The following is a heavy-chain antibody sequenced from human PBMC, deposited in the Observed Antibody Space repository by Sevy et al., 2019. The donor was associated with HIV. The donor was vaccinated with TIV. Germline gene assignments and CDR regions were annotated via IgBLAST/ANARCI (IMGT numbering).Heavy chain of an antibody. CDR2: IWYDGSNK. V-gene: IGHV3-33*06. CDR3: AKDAVAGTIYYYYMDV. CDR1: GFTFSSYG. J-gene: IGHJ6*03. D-gene: IGHD6-19*01. Sequence: GGSLRLSCAASGFTFSSYGMHWVRQAPGKGLEWVAVIWYDGSNKYYADSVKGRFTISRDNSKNTLYLQMNSLRAEDTAVYYCAKDAVAGTIYYYYMDVWGKGTTVTVSS.